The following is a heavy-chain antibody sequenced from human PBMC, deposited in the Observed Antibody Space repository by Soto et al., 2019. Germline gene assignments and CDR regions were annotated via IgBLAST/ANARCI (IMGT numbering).Heavy chain of an antibody. Sequence: GRCLRLSCTAPGFTFSSNAMSWVRQAPGKGLEWVSAISGSGGSTYYADSVKGRFTISRDNSKNTLYLQMNSLRAEDTAVYYCAKGTIVEDFFDYWRQGTLV. J-gene: IGHJ4*02. V-gene: IGHV3-23*01. CDR1: GFTFSSNA. CDR2: ISGSGGST. D-gene: IGHD2-15*01. CDR3: AKGTIVEDFFDY.